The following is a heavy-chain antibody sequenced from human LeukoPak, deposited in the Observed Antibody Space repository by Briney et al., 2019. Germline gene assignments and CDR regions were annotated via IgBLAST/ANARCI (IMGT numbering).Heavy chain of an antibody. V-gene: IGHV1-46*01. CDR3: ARNGRVGASQLGAFDI. Sequence: ASVKVSCKASGYTFTRYTFTNYYMHGVRQAPGQGLEWRGIIKPRAGSTSYALQFQGRVTMTRDTSTSTVYMEVSSLTSEDTAVYYCARNGRVGASQLGAFDIWGQGSMVIVSP. J-gene: IGHJ3*02. CDR2: IKPRAGST. D-gene: IGHD1-26*01. CDR1: GYTFTRYTFTNYY.